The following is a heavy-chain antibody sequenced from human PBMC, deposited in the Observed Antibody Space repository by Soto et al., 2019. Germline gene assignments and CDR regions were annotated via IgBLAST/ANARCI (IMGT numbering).Heavy chain of an antibody. CDR2: ISSSGSTI. CDR1: GFTFSSYE. D-gene: IGHD4-17*01. V-gene: IGHV3-48*03. Sequence: PGGSLRLSCAASGFTFSSYEMNWVRQAPGKGLEWVSYISSSGSTIYYADSVKGRFTISRDNAKNSLYLQMNSLRAEDTAVYYCARALRQWGYFDYWGQGTLVTVSS. CDR3: ARALRQWGYFDY. J-gene: IGHJ4*02.